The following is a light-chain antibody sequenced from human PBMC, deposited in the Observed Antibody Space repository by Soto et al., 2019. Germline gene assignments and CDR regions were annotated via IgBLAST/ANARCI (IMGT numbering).Light chain of an antibody. J-gene: IGLJ2*01. CDR1: SSDVGGYNH. V-gene: IGLV2-14*01. Sequence: QSVLTQPASVSRSPGQSITISCTGTSSDVGGYNHVSWFQQHPGKAPTLMIFEVSSRPSGVSNRFSGSKSGHTASLTISGLQGEDEADYYCSSYTSRSSVIFGGGTKLTVL. CDR3: SSYTSRSSVI. CDR2: EVS.